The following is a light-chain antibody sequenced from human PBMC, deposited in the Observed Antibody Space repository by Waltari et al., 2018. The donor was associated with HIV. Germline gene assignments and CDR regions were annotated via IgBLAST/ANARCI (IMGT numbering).Light chain of an antibody. CDR1: SSDVGGYHY. J-gene: IGLJ2*01. V-gene: IGLV2-14*01. CDR2: EVS. CDR3: SSYTSSSVV. Sequence: QSALTQPASVSGSPGQSITISCTGTSSDVGGYHYVSWYQPHPGKAPKLMIYEVSNRPSGVSNRFSGSKSGNTASLTISGLQAEDEADYYCSSYTSSSVVFGGGTKLTVL.